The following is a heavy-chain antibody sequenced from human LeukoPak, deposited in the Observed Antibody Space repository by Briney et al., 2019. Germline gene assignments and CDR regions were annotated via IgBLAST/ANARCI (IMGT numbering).Heavy chain of an antibody. J-gene: IGHJ3*02. CDR3: ARAIGIPDDAFDI. Sequence: ASVKVSCKASGYTSTSYDINWVRQATGQGLEWMGWMNPNSGNTGYAQKFQGRVTMTRNTSISTAYMELSSLRSEDTAVYYCARAIGIPDDAFDIWGQGTMVTVSS. CDR1: GYTSTSYD. CDR2: MNPNSGNT. D-gene: IGHD3-16*02. V-gene: IGHV1-8*01.